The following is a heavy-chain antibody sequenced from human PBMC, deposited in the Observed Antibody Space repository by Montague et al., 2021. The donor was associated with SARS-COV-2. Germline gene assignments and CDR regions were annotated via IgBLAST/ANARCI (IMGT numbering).Heavy chain of an antibody. Sequence: SETLSLTCTVSGGSISSSNYFWGWIRQPPGKGLEWIGSIYFGGGTYYXXXLKSRVTISVDTSKNHFSLKLTSVTAADTAVYYCARDVGKGFSGYETGGGFDHWGQGTPVAVSS. CDR3: ARDVGKGFSGYETGGGFDH. CDR1: GGSISSSNYF. J-gene: IGHJ4*02. CDR2: IYFGGGT. D-gene: IGHD5-12*01. V-gene: IGHV4-39*02.